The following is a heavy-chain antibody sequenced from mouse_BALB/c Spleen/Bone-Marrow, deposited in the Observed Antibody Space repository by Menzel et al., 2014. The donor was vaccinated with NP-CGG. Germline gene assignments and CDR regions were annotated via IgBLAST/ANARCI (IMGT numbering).Heavy chain of an antibody. CDR1: GYSFTGYT. CDR3: ARENYGSSYGFAY. CDR2: INPYNGGT. Sequence: VHVKQSGPELVKPGASMKISCKASGYSFTGYTMNWVKQSHGKNLEWIGLINPYNGGTSYNQEFKGKATLTVDKSSSTAYMALLSLTSEDSAVYYCARENYGSSYGFAYWGQGTLVTVSA. D-gene: IGHD1-1*01. V-gene: IGHV1-18*01. J-gene: IGHJ3*01.